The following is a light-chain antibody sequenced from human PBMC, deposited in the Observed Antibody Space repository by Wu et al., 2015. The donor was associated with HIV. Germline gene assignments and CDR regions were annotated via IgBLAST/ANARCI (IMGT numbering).Light chain of an antibody. CDR1: QSVSSN. CDR3: QQSRT. V-gene: IGKV3-15*01. Sequence: EIVLTQSPATLSVSPGERATLSCRASQSVSSNLAWYQQKPGQAPRLLMYGASTRAIGIPARFSGSGSETEFTLTISSLQSEDFAIYYCQQSRTFGGGPRWRSN. J-gene: IGKJ4*01. CDR2: GAS.